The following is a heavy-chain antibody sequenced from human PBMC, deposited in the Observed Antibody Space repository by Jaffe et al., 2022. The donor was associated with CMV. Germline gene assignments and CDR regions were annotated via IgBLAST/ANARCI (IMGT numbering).Heavy chain of an antibody. D-gene: IGHD5-12*01. Sequence: QVQLQQWGAGLLKPSETLSLTCGVYGGSFSGYYWSWIRQPPGKGLEWIGEINHSGSTNYNPSLKSRVTISVDTSKNQFSLKLSSVTAADTAVYYCARWLQATKYYYGMDVWGQGTTVTVSS. CDR3: ARWLQATKYYYGMDV. CDR1: GGSFSGYY. J-gene: IGHJ6*02. V-gene: IGHV4-34*01. CDR2: INHSGST.